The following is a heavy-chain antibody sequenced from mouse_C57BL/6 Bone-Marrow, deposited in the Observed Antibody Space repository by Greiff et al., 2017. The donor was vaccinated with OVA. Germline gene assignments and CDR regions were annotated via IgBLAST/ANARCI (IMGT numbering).Heavy chain of an antibody. CDR3: ARERSYYYGSSPYYAMDY. J-gene: IGHJ4*01. Sequence: QVQLQQSGAELARPGASVKLSCKASGYTFTSYGISWVNQRTGQGLEWIGEIYPRSGNTYYNEKFKGKATLTADKSSSTAYMELRSLTSEDSAVYFCARERSYYYGSSPYYAMDYWGQGTSVTVSS. D-gene: IGHD1-1*01. CDR1: GYTFTSYG. CDR2: IYPRSGNT. V-gene: IGHV1-81*01.